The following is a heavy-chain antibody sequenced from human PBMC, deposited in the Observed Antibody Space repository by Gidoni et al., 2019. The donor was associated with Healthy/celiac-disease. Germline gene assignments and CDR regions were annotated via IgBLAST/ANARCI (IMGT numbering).Heavy chain of an antibody. CDR1: GCNFSSYS. CDR2: VSSSSSYI. D-gene: IGHD6-13*01. V-gene: IGHV3-21*06. Sequence: EVQLVESGGGMVKPGGSLRLSWADSGCNFSSYSMDWVRQAPGKGLEWVSSVSSSSSYIYCAYSVQGRFTISRDNANNSLYLHMNSLRAEDTAVYYCARDLIAAAAPPIGDWGQGTLVTVSS. CDR3: ARDLIAAAAPPIGD. J-gene: IGHJ4*02.